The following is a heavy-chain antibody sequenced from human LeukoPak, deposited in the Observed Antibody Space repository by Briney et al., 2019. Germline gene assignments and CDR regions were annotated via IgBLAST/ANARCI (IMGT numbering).Heavy chain of an antibody. Sequence: TGGYLRLSCAVSGLTFSSSWMDWVRQAPGKGLEWVASINPDGNKKYSADSAKGRFTISRDNAENSLYLQMNSLRVEDTAFYYCARDLAYSRLDYWGQGMLVTVSS. CDR1: GLTFSSSW. D-gene: IGHD5-18*01. CDR2: INPDGNKK. J-gene: IGHJ4*02. CDR3: ARDLAYSRLDY. V-gene: IGHV3-7*01.